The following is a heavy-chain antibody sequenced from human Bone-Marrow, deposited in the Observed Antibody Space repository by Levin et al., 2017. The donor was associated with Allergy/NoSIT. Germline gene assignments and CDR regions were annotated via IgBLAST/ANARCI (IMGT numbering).Heavy chain of an antibody. CDR1: GLTLDEYG. Sequence: SLKISCAASGLTLDEYGMHWVRQAPGKGLEWVSGISWNGATLVYADSVRGRFTISRDNAKNSLYLQMNSLRAEDTGLYYCARRARSTLSVNWHFDLWGRGTLVTVSS. CDR2: ISWNGATL. D-gene: IGHD2-2*01. V-gene: IGHV3-9*01. CDR3: ARRARSTLSVNWHFDL. J-gene: IGHJ2*01.